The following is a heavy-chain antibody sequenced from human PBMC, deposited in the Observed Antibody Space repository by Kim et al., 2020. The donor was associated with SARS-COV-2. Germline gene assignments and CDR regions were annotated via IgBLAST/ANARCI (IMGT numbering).Heavy chain of an antibody. Sequence: GGSLRLSCAASGFTFTTYWMTWVRQAPGKGLEWVAIIKKDGSEKYYADSVKGRFTISRDNAKNSVFLQMDSLRAEDTAVYYCARDRGYTGYDEFDYWGQGTLVTVSS. CDR3: ARDRGYTGYDEFDY. CDR2: IKKDGSEK. J-gene: IGHJ4*02. CDR1: GFTFTTYW. D-gene: IGHD5-12*01. V-gene: IGHV3-7*01.